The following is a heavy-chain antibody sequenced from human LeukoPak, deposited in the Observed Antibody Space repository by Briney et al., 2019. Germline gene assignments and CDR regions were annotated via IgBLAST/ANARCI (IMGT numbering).Heavy chain of an antibody. D-gene: IGHD1-26*01. CDR3: ARDPYSGSYGNYYYYFMDV. Sequence: PGGSLRLSCVVSGFTFSKYWMSWVRQAPGKGLEWVANIRQDGSQKYYVDSVKGRFTISRDNAKNSLYLQMNSLRAEDTAVYYCARDPYSGSYGNYYYYFMDVWGKGTTVTISS. J-gene: IGHJ6*03. V-gene: IGHV3-7*01. CDR1: GFTFSKYW. CDR2: IRQDGSQK.